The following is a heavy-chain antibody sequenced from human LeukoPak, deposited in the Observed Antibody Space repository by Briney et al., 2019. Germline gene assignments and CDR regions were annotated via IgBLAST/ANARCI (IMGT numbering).Heavy chain of an antibody. CDR1: GFTFSDAW. CDR3: TKGMATISY. CDR2: IKSKSDGGTI. Sequence: GGSLRLSCVASGFTFSDAWMSWVRQAPGKGLEWVGRIKSKSDGGTIDYAAPVNGRVTISRDDSKNTLYLQMNSLKTEDTAVYYCTKGMATISYWGQGTLVTVSS. J-gene: IGHJ4*02. D-gene: IGHD5-24*01. V-gene: IGHV3-15*01.